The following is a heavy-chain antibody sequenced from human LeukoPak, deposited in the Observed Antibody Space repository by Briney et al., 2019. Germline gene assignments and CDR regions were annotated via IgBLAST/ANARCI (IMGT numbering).Heavy chain of an antibody. CDR2: VYTTGST. CDR1: GGSISSSY. V-gene: IGHV4-4*07. Sequence: PSETLSLTCTVSGGSISSSYWSWIRHPAAKGLEWIGRVYTTGSTNYNPSLKSRVTMSIDTSKNQFSLKLTAETAADTAVYYCARDPNSALWGQGTLVTVSS. J-gene: IGHJ4*02. D-gene: IGHD4-23*01. CDR3: ARDPNSAL.